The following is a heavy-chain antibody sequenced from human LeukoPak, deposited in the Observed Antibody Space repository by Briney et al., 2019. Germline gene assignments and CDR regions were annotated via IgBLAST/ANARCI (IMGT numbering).Heavy chain of an antibody. J-gene: IGHJ4*02. V-gene: IGHV3-7*04. Sequence: PGGSLRLSCAASGFTFSTYWMSWVRQAPGKGLEWVANIKEDGSEIYSVDSVKGRFTFSRDNAKNSLFLQMNSLRADDTAVYYCARGNSDYDYLDYWGQGTLVTVSS. D-gene: IGHD5-12*01. CDR2: IKEDGSEI. CDR3: ARGNSDYDYLDY. CDR1: GFTFSTYW.